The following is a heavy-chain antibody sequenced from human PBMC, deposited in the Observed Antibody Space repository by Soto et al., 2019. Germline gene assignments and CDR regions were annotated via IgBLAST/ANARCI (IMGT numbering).Heavy chain of an antibody. CDR1: GFTFSSFA. D-gene: IGHD6-13*01. V-gene: IGHV3-23*01. CDR2: ISSSGETT. CDR3: MQDWTGNSCPCMGG. Sequence: EVQLLESGGGLVQPGRSLRLSCAASGFTFSSFAMTWVRQAPGEGLEWVSSISSSGETTYYSASVKGRFTISRDISKNMVYLKVTSFRAGDTAVNFCMQDWTGNSCPCMGGCGQGTTVTVPS. J-gene: IGHJ6*02.